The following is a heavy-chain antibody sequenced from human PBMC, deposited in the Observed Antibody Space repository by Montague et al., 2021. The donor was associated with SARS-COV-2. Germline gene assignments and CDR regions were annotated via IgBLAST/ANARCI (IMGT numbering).Heavy chain of an antibody. J-gene: IGHJ4*02. D-gene: IGHD1-1*01. CDR2: VSYSGST. CDR3: VRDSRLNCSYC. Sequence: SETLSLTCSASGGTAITDTHYWGWVRHSPGKGLEWLGSVSYSGSTYYNPSVKSRVAVSLDTSRTQCSLRLNSLTAADAAVYYCVRDSRLNCSYCWGRGILVAVSS. V-gene: IGHV4-39*07. CDR1: GGTAITDTHY.